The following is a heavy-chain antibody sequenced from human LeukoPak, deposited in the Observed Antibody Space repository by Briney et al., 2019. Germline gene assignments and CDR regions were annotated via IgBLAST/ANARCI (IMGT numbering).Heavy chain of an antibody. CDR1: GGSISSSNW. CDR2: IYHSGST. D-gene: IGHD3-9*01. CDR3: ARSLRFFDWLLSPFDY. V-gene: IGHV4-4*02. Sequence: PSETLSLTCAVSGGSISSSNWWSWVRQPPGKGLEWIGEIYHSGSTNYNPSLKSRVTISADKSKNQFSLKLSSVTAADTAVYYCARSLRFFDWLLSPFDYWGQGTLVTVSS. J-gene: IGHJ4*02.